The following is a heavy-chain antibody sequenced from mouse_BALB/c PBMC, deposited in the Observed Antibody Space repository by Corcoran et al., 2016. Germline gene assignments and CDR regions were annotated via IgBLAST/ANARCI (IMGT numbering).Heavy chain of an antibody. CDR3: ARKGLLTPFDY. V-gene: IGHV1S12*01. CDR2: IYPRDGST. D-gene: IGHD2-3*01. J-gene: IGHJ2*01. Sequence: GTELVKPGASVKISCKASGYTFTSYYIHWVKQRPGQGLEWIGYIYPRDGSTNYNEKFKGKATLTADTSSSTAYMQLSSLTSEDSAVYFCARKGLLTPFDYWGQGTTLTVSS. CDR1: GYTFTSYY.